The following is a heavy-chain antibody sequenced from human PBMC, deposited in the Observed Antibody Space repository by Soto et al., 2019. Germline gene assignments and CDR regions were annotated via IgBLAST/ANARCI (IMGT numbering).Heavy chain of an antibody. Sequence: SGPTLVNPRQTLTLTCSLSGISLSTSGVGLGWIRQTPGKALEWLALIYWNDDKHYTPSLKSRLTITKDTSKNQAVLTMTNMDPVDTATYYCARGLATLPVFAFDVWGQGTVVTVSS. CDR2: IYWNDDK. J-gene: IGHJ3*01. V-gene: IGHV2-5*01. D-gene: IGHD6-6*01. CDR1: GISLSTSGVG. CDR3: ARGLATLPVFAFDV.